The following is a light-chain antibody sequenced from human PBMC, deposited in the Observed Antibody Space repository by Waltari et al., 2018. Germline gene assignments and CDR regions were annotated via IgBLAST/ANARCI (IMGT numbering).Light chain of an antibody. CDR1: QSISSW. Sequence: DIQMTQSPSTLSASVGDRVTITCRASQSISSWLAWYQQKPGKAPKLLIYKASYLESGVPSWFSGSGSGTEFTLTISSLQSDDFASYYCQQYNSYSPLTFGPGTKVDIK. J-gene: IGKJ3*01. CDR2: KAS. V-gene: IGKV1-5*03. CDR3: QQYNSYSPLT.